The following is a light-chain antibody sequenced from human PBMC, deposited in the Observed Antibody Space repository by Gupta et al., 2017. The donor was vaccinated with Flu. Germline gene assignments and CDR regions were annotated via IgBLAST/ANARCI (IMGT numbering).Light chain of an antibody. Sequence: GDALPKQYAYWYQQKPGQAPVLVRYKDSERPSGIPERFSGSSSGTTVTLTICGVQAEDEADYYCQSADSSGTPGVFGGGTKLTVL. CDR1: ALPKQY. CDR2: KDS. CDR3: QSADSSGTPGV. V-gene: IGLV3-25*03. J-gene: IGLJ3*02.